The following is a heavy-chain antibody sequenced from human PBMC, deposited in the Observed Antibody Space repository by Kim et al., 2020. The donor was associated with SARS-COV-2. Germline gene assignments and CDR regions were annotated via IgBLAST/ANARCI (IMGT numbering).Heavy chain of an antibody. CDR1: GYTFTAYF. V-gene: IGHV1-2*02. CDR2: LNPKSGDT. CDR3: ARSVASSPHYH. D-gene: IGHD6-19*01. J-gene: IGHJ5*02. Sequence: ASVKVSCKASGYTFTAYFIHWVRQGPEHGLEWMGWLNPKSGDTTYAQKFEGRVTMTSDTSITTAYMEMSGLTYDDTAVYYCARSVASSPHYHWGQGTLVT.